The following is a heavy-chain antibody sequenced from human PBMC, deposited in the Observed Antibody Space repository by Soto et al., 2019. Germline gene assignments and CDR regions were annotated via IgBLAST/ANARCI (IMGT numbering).Heavy chain of an antibody. CDR1: GYPFTHYG. Sequence: QVQLVQSGAEVKKPGASVRVSCKSSGYPFTHYGITWIRQAPGQGLEWMGWISPFNGNTNYGQTLQGRVTLTTETSTSTVNMELRSLSSDDTAVYYCARDQSFDRTSYYGIDVWGQGTTVTVSS. J-gene: IGHJ6*02. CDR3: ARDQSFDRTSYYGIDV. CDR2: ISPFNGNT. V-gene: IGHV1-18*01.